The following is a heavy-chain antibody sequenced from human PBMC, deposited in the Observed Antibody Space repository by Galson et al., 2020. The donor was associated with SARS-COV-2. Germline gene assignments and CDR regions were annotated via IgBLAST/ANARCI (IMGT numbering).Heavy chain of an antibody. J-gene: IGHJ4*02. CDR2: IYYSGST. CDR3: TRDLYYYDNRGYYLIAAPDY. D-gene: IGHD3-22*01. V-gene: IGHV4-39*07. Sequence: SETLSLTCTVSGGTMRSNNYYWGWVRQPPGKGLEWIGRIYYSGSTYYNPSLKSRVTISIDMSKNQFSLNLISVTAADTAVYFCTRDLYYYDNRGYYLIAAPDYWGQGTLVTVSS. CDR1: GGTMRSNNYY.